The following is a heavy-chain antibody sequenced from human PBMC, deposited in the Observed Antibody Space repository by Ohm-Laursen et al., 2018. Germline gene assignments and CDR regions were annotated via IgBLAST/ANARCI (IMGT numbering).Heavy chain of an antibody. D-gene: IGHD3-22*01. CDR3: ATDPSFDDNTRCFDL. CDR1: GGSINNDRNY. V-gene: IGHV4-31*03. CDR2: IYYSGST. Sequence: SQTLSLTCTVSGGSINNDRNYWNWIRQPPGKGLEWIGYIYYSGSTNYNPSLKSRVTISGDTSKNQFSLKLSSLTAADTAVYYCATDPSFDDNTRCFDLWGRGTLVTVSS. J-gene: IGHJ2*01.